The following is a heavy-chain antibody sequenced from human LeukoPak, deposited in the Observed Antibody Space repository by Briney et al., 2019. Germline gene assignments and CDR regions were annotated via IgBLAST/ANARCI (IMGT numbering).Heavy chain of an antibody. CDR2: IGTAGDT. V-gene: IGHV3-13*01. CDR1: GFTFSNSD. CDR3: ARGPPGWFGELWPTDP. D-gene: IGHD3-10*01. J-gene: IGHJ5*02. Sequence: GGSLRLSCAASGFTFSNSDMHWVRQATGKGLEWVSAIGTAGDTYYPGSVKGRFTISRENAKNSLYLQMNSLRAGDTAVYYCARGPPGWFGELWPTDPWGQGTLVTVSS.